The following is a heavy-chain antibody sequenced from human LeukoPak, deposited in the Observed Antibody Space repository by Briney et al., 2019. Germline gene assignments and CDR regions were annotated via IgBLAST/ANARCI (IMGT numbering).Heavy chain of an antibody. D-gene: IGHD4-17*01. Sequence: GGSLRLSCAASGFPFSSYAMSWVRQAPGKGLGWVSAIGGSGGTTYYADSVKGRFTISRDNSKNTLYLQMNSLRAEDTAVYYCAKEAHYGDYVDYWGQGTLVTVSS. CDR3: AKEAHYGDYVDY. J-gene: IGHJ4*02. CDR1: GFPFSSYA. CDR2: IGGSGGTT. V-gene: IGHV3-23*01.